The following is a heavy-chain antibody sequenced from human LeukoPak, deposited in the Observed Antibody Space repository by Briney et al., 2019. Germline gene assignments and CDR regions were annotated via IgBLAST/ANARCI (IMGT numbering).Heavy chain of an antibody. CDR3: ARDRDGYNLGGYYYGMDV. CDR2: IYYSGST. Sequence: SETLSLTCTVSGGSISSYYLSWIRQPPGKGLEWIGYIYYSGSTNYNPSLKSRVTISVDTSKNQFSLKLSSVTAADTDVYYCARDRDGYNLGGYYYGMDVWGQGTTVTVSS. CDR1: GGSISSYY. V-gene: IGHV4-59*01. J-gene: IGHJ6*02. D-gene: IGHD5-24*01.